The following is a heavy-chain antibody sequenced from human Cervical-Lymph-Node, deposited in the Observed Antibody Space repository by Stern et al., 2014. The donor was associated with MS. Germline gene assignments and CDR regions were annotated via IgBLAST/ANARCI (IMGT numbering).Heavy chain of an antibody. CDR2: INPNSGDP. V-gene: IGHV1-2*02. CDR3: TLTLYNWNDGGLFDH. J-gene: IGHJ4*02. CDR1: GYTFTGHY. Sequence: QVQLVQSGAEVKKPGASVKVSCKTSGYTFTGHYMHWVRQAAGQGLEWMGWINPNSGDPEHEQKFQGRVSMTRDTSTSTSFMELRGLRSDDTAVYYCTLTLYNWNDGGLFDHGGQGARVTVSS. D-gene: IGHD1-20*01.